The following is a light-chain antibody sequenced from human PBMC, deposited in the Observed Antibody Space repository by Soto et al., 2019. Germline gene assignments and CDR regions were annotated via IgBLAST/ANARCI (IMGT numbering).Light chain of an antibody. J-gene: IGLJ1*01. CDR2: EVS. Sequence: QSVLTQPASVSGTPGQSITISCTGTSSDVGGYDYVSWYQQHPGKAPKLMIYEVSNRPSGVFNRFSGSKSGNTASLTISGLQAEDEADYYFSSYTSSSTSPYVFGTGTKVTVL. CDR3: SSYTSSSTSPYV. V-gene: IGLV2-14*01. CDR1: SSDVGGYDY.